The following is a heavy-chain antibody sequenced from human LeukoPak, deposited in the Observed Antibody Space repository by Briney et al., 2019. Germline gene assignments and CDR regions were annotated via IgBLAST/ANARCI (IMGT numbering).Heavy chain of an antibody. D-gene: IGHD4-17*01. J-gene: IGHJ5*02. CDR3: ARDGLWLDYGDDETVLAWFHP. CDR2: IQHGGTT. V-gene: IGHV4-38-2*02. CDR1: GYSITSGYY. Sequence: LSETHSLTCVVSGYSITSGYYWGWIRQPPGKGLEWIGSIQHGGTTYYNPSLKSRVTISVDTSKNQFSLNLSSMTAADTAVYYCARDGLWLDYGDDETVLAWFHPWGQGTLVTVSS.